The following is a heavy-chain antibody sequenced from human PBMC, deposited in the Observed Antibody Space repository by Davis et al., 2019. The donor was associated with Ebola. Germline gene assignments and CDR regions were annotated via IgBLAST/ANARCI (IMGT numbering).Heavy chain of an antibody. CDR1: GFTFSNYD. CDR2: ISASEGHT. D-gene: IGHD2-15*01. Sequence: PGGSLRLSCAASGFTFSNYDMSWVRYVPGKGLEWVSTISASEGHTHYSDSVRGRFTISRDNSKNTLYLQMNSLRAEDTATYYCARYCHYTDCSYFDCWGQGTMVAVSS. J-gene: IGHJ4*02. V-gene: IGHV3-23*01. CDR3: ARYCHYTDCSYFDC.